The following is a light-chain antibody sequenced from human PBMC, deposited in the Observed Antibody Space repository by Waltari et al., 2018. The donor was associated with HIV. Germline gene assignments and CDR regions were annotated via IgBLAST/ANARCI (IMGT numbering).Light chain of an antibody. V-gene: IGKV1-39*01. Sequence: IQMTKPPSSLSAAVGDRVTITCRASQSISSYLNWYQQKPGKAPKLLIYAASSLQSGVPSRFSGSGSGTDFTLTISSLQPEDFATYYCQQSYSTPQTFGQGTKLEIK. CDR2: AAS. J-gene: IGKJ2*01. CDR1: QSISSY. CDR3: QQSYSTPQT.